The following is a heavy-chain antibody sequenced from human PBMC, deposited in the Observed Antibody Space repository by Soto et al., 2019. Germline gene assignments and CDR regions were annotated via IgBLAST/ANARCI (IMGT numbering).Heavy chain of an antibody. J-gene: IGHJ4*02. D-gene: IGHD2-21*02. CDR2: IVVGSGNT. CDR1: GFTFTSSA. Sequence: SVKVSCKASGFTFTSSAMQWVRQARGQGLEWMGMIVVGSGNTNYAQKFQERVTITRDMSTSTAYMELSSLRSEDTAVYYCAREADCGDDCYPDYWGQGTLVTVSS. V-gene: IGHV1-58*02. CDR3: AREADCGDDCYPDY.